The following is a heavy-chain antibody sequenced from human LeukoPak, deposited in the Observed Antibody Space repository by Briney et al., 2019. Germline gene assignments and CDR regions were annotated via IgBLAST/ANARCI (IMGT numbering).Heavy chain of an antibody. Sequence: GGSLRLSCAVSGFIFSSYSMNWVRQAPGKGLEWVSSISSSNSYIYYSNSVKGRSTISRENAKNSIYLQMNSLRAEDTAVYYCARGRYSGSYLIDYWGQGTLVTVSS. V-gene: IGHV3-21*01. CDR3: ARGRYSGSYLIDY. CDR1: GFIFSSYS. CDR2: ISSSNSYI. D-gene: IGHD1-26*01. J-gene: IGHJ4*02.